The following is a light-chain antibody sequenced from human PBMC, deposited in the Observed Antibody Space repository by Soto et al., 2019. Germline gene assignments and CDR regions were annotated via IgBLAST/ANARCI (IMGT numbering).Light chain of an antibody. CDR2: LGS. CDR3: MQALQSPRT. J-gene: IGKJ2*02. Sequence: DVVMTQSPLSLPVPXGEPASISCRSSQPLLHSNGFNYLDWYLQRPGQSPQLLIFLGSTRASGVPDRFSGSGSGTDFTLKISRVEAEDVGVYYCMQALQSPRTFGQGTKVENK. V-gene: IGKV2-28*01. CDR1: QPLLHSNGFNY.